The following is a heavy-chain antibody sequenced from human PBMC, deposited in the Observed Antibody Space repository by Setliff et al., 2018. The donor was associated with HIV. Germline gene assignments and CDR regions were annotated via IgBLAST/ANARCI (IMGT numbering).Heavy chain of an antibody. Sequence: QPGGSLRLSCAASGVIFSSYAMHWVRQAPSKGLEWVAVIWYDASNQNYADSVKGRLTVSRNNSNNTLYLQMNSLTPEDTAVYHCARYNSYCHTFDFWGQGTPVTVSS. J-gene: IGHJ4*02. CDR2: IWYDASNQ. CDR1: GVIFSSYA. D-gene: IGHD6-19*01. V-gene: IGHV3-33*03. CDR3: ARYNSYCHTFDF.